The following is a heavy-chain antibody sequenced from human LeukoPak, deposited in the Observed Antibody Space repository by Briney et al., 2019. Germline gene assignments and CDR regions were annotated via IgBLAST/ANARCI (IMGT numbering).Heavy chain of an antibody. CDR3: ARLGGSIQLWNPYYYYMDV. J-gene: IGHJ6*03. D-gene: IGHD5-18*01. CDR1: GYSFTSYW. Sequence: GESLKISCKGSGYSFTSYWIGWVRQMPGKGLEWMGIIYPGDSDTRYSPSFQGQVTISADKSISTAYLQWSSLKASDTAMYYCARLGGSIQLWNPYYYYMDVWGKGTTVTASS. CDR2: IYPGDSDT. V-gene: IGHV5-51*01.